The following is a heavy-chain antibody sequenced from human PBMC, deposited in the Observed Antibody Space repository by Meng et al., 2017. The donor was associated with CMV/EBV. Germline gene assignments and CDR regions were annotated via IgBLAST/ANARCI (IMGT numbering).Heavy chain of an antibody. J-gene: IGHJ4*02. CDR2: IYYSGST. V-gene: IGHV4-61*01. D-gene: IGHD3-3*01. CDR1: GGSVSSGSYY. CDR3: ARGAYDFWSGKDDY. Sequence: ESLKISCTVSGGSVSSGSYYWSWIRQPPGKGLEWIGYIYYSGSTNYNPSLKSRVTISVDTSKNQFSLKLSSVTAADTAVYYCARGAYDFWSGKDDYWGQGTLVTVSS.